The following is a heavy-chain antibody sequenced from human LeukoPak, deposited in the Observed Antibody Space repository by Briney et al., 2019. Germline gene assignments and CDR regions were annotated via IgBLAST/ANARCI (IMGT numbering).Heavy chain of an antibody. V-gene: IGHV3-49*04. D-gene: IGHD3-10*01. J-gene: IGHJ3*02. Sequence: PGGSLRLSCTASGFTFGDYAMSWVRQAPGKGLEWVGFIRSKAYGGTTEYAASVKGRFTISRDDSKSIAYLQMNSLKTEDTAVYYCTRVLLMAPTYDAFDIWGQGTMVTVSS. CDR1: GFTFGDYA. CDR2: IRSKAYGGTT. CDR3: TRVLLMAPTYDAFDI.